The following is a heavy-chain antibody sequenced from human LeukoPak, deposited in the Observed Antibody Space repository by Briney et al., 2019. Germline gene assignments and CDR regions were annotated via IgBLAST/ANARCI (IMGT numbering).Heavy chain of an antibody. Sequence: PGGSLRLSCAASGFTFSSYWMHWVRQAPGKGLVWVSRIDSDGSTTTYADSVEGRFTISRDSAKNTLYLQMNSLRAEDTAVYYCARGYCSGGSCDATTSGTHDYWGQGTLVTVSS. CDR1: GFTFSSYW. CDR3: ARGYCSGGSCDATTSGTHDY. V-gene: IGHV3-74*01. J-gene: IGHJ4*02. CDR2: IDSDGSTT. D-gene: IGHD2-15*01.